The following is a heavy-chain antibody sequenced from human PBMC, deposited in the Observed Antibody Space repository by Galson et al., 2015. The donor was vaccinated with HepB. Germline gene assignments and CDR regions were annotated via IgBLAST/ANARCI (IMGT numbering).Heavy chain of an antibody. CDR2: ISAYNGNT. CDR3: ARVYCSGGSCYPDY. Sequence: SVKVSCKASGYTFTSYGISWVRQAPGQGLEWLGWISAYNGNTNYAQKFQGRVTMTTETSPRTAYMELRSLRSDDTAVYYCARVYCSGGSCYPDYWGQGTLDTVSS. D-gene: IGHD2-15*01. CDR1: GYTFTSYG. J-gene: IGHJ4*02. V-gene: IGHV1-18*01.